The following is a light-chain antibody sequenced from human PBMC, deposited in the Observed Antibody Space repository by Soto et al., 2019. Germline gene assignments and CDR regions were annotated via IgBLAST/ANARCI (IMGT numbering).Light chain of an antibody. CDR3: QNCFTVPYT. V-gene: IGKV1-33*01. CDR2: DAS. J-gene: IGKJ2*01. Sequence: DIEMTQSPSSLSASVGDRITITCLASQDISNRLNWYHQKPGKAPNLLIYDASNLAAGVPSGFSGSGSGTHFTFTITILQPEDIRTYYCQNCFTVPYTLGQGTKVDI. CDR1: QDISNR.